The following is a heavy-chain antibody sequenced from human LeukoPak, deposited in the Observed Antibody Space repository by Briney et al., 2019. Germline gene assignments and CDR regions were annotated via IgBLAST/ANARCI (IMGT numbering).Heavy chain of an antibody. CDR2: IISSISYR. CDR1: GFTFSSYS. Sequence: GGSLRLSCAAAGFTFSSYSINWVRQAAGGVLEWVSSIISSISYRYYADSVKGRFSISRDNAKTSLYLQMNSLRAEDTAVYYCARVGPAAHSLRFLEWSPMHGMDVWGQGTTVTVSS. V-gene: IGHV3-21*01. J-gene: IGHJ6*02. CDR3: ARVGPAAHSLRFLEWSPMHGMDV. D-gene: IGHD3-3*01.